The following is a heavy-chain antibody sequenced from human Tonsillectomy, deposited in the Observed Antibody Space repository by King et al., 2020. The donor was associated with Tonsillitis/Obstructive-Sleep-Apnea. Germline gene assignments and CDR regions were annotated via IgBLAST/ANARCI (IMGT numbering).Heavy chain of an antibody. D-gene: IGHD2-15*01. CDR3: ARTLVVVAATSSWFDP. J-gene: IGHJ5*02. CDR2: VYYSGTT. Sequence: QMQESGPGPVKPSETLSLTCTVSGGSVSIVSYFWSWIRQPPGKGLEWIGYVYYSGTTDYNPSLKSRVTISVDTSKNQFSLKLRSVTAADTAMYCARTLVVVAATSSWFDPWGQGTLVTVSS. V-gene: IGHV4-61*01. CDR1: GGSVSIVSYF.